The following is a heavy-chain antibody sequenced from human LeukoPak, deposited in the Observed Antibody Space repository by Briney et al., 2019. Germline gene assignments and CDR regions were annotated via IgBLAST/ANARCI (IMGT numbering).Heavy chain of an antibody. Sequence: PGGSLRLSCAASGFTFDDDTMHWVRQAPGKGLEWVSLITWDGGGTYCADSVRGRFTIARDNSKNTLYLQMNSLRAEDTAVYYCARGEDYGDYGWFDPWGQGNLVTVSS. V-gene: IGHV3-43*01. J-gene: IGHJ5*02. CDR3: ARGEDYGDYGWFDP. D-gene: IGHD4-17*01. CDR1: GFTFDDDT. CDR2: ITWDGGGT.